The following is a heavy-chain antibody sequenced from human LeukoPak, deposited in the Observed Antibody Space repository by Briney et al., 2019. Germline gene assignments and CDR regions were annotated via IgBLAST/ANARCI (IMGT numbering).Heavy chain of an antibody. D-gene: IGHD6-13*01. CDR1: GYTFTSYD. CDR3: ARAPWAAAGIMPES. Sequence: ASVKVSCKASGYTFTSYDINWVRQATGQGLEWMGWMNPNRGNTGYAQKFQGRVTMTRNTSISTAYMELSSLRSEDTAVYYCARAPWAAAGIMPESWGQGTLVTVSS. CDR2: MNPNRGNT. J-gene: IGHJ5*02. V-gene: IGHV1-8*01.